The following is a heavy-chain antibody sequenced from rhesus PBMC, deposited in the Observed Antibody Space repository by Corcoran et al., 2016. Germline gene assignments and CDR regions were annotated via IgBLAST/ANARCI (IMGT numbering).Heavy chain of an antibody. CDR3: ASVLRGLSYFDY. CDR1: GGSFSRYW. CDR2: INGNSGST. V-gene: IGHV4-80*01. J-gene: IGHJ4*01. Sequence: QVQLQESGPGLVKPSETLSLTCAVSGGSFSRYWWSWVRQPPGKGLEWIGEINGNSGSTNYSPSRKSRVTLSNDASKKQFSLRLSSVTAADTAVYYCASVLRGLSYFDYWGQGVLVTVSS.